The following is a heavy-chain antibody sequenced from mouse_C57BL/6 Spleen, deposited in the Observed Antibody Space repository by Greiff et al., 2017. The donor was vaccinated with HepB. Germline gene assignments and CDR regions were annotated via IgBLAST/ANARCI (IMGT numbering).Heavy chain of an antibody. CDR1: GFNIKDDY. CDR3: TIGITTVVATGCDY. CDR2: IDPENGDT. D-gene: IGHD1-1*01. Sequence: EVQLQQSGAELVRPGASVKLSCTASGFNIKDDYMHWVKQRPEQGLEWIGWIDPENGDTEYASKFQGKATITADTSSNTAYLQLSSLTSEDTAVYYCTIGITTVVATGCDYWGQGTTLTVSS. J-gene: IGHJ2*01. V-gene: IGHV14-4*01.